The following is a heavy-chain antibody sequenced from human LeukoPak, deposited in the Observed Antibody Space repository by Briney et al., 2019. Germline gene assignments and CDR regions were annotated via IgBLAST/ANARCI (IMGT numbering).Heavy chain of an antibody. CDR2: IYYSGST. Sequence: SETLSLTCTVSGGSISSYYWSWIRQPPGKGLEWIGYIYYSGSTNYNPSLKSRVTISVGTSKNQFSLKLTSVTAADTAVYYCARVVRGAYGSGTYYWYFDLWGRGTLVTVSS. V-gene: IGHV4-59*01. CDR3: ARVVRGAYGSGTYYWYFDL. D-gene: IGHD3-10*01. J-gene: IGHJ2*01. CDR1: GGSISSYY.